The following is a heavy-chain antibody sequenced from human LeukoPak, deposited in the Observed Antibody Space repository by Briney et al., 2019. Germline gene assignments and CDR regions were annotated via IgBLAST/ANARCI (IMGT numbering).Heavy chain of an antibody. CDR2: IKQDGSKK. CDR1: GFPFSSYW. J-gene: IGHJ6*02. V-gene: IGHV3-7*03. Sequence: PGGSLRLSCVASGFPFSSYWMTWVRQAPGKGLEWVANIKQDGSKKSYVDSVKGRFTISRDNAKNSLYLQMSNLRAEDTAVYFGARGGGLDVWGQGATVTVSS. CDR3: ARGGGLDV. D-gene: IGHD3-16*01.